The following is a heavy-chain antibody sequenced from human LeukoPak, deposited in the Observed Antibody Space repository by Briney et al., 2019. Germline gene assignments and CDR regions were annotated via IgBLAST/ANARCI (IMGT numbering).Heavy chain of an antibody. V-gene: IGHV3-30*18. D-gene: IGHD2-2*01. CDR2: ISYDGSNK. CDR1: GFTFSSYG. CDR3: AKDAGYQLPQYYFDY. J-gene: IGHJ4*02. Sequence: QTGGSLRLSCAASGFTFSSYGMHWVRQAPGKGLEWVAVISYDGSNKYYADSVKGRFTISRDNSKNTLYLQMNSLRAEDTAVYYCAKDAGYQLPQYYFDYWGQGTLVTVSS.